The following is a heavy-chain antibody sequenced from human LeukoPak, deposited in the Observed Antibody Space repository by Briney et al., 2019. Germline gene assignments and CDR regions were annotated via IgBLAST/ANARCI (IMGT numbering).Heavy chain of an antibody. CDR2: IYSGGST. D-gene: IGHD2-2*01. J-gene: IGHJ4*02. Sequence: GGSLRLSCAASGFTVSSNYMSWVRQAPGKGLEWVSVIYSGGSTYYADSVKGRFTISRDNAKNSLYLQMNSLRDEDTAVYYCARRNNGVVPAGIGYYFDYWGQGTLVTVSS. CDR3: ARRNNGVVPAGIGYYFDY. V-gene: IGHV3-66*01. CDR1: GFTVSSNY.